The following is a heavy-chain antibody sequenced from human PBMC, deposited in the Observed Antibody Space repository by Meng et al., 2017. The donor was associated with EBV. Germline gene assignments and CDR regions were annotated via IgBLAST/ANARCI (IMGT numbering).Heavy chain of an antibody. CDR1: GNTFTSYG. V-gene: IGHV1-18*01. Sequence: QAQWGQPGAEVKKPGASVKDACQASGNTFTSYGISWVRQAPGQGLEWMGWISAYNGNTNYAQKLQGRVTMTTDTSTSTAYMELRSLRSDDTAAYYCARGLDYFDYWGQGTLVTVSS. J-gene: IGHJ4*02. CDR3: ARGLDYFDY. CDR2: ISAYNGNT.